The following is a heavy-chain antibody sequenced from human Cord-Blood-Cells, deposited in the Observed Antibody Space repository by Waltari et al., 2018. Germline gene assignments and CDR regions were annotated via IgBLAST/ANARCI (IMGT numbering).Heavy chain of an antibody. D-gene: IGHD3-10*01. CDR2: INANTGNT. CDR3: ASQFSSRGSGSYYNDY. J-gene: IGHJ4*02. Sequence: QVQLVQSGSELKKPGASVKVCCKASGYTFTSYAMIGVRQAPGQGLEWMGWINANTGNTTYAQGFTGRFVFSLDTSVSTAYLQISSLKAEDTAVYYCASQFSSRGSGSYYNDYWGQGTLVTVSS. CDR1: GYTFTSYA. V-gene: IGHV7-4-1*02.